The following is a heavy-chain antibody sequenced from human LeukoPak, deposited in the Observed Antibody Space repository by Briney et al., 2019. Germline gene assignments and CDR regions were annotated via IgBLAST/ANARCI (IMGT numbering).Heavy chain of an antibody. Sequence: SKTLSLTCTVSGGSISSGDYYWSWIRQPPGKGLEWIGYIYYSGSTYYNPSLKSRVTISVDTSKNQFSLKLSSVTAADTAVYYCARETRGFYGDYVRYFDYWGQGTLVTVSS. CDR1: GGSISSGDYY. J-gene: IGHJ4*02. V-gene: IGHV4-30-4*01. D-gene: IGHD4-17*01. CDR3: ARETRGFYGDYVRYFDY. CDR2: IYYSGST.